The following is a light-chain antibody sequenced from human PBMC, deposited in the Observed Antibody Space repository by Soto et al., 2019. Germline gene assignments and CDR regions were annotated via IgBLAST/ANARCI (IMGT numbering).Light chain of an antibody. CDR2: DTS. CDR3: HQRGDWPT. J-gene: IGKJ4*02. Sequence: EIVVTQSPATLSLSPGDRATLSCRTSQNVNYYLAWYQQKAGQAPRLLIYDTSNRATGIPARFTGSGSGTDFTLTISSLEPEDFAVSYCHQRGDWPTFGGGTKVEI. V-gene: IGKV3-11*01. CDR1: QNVNYY.